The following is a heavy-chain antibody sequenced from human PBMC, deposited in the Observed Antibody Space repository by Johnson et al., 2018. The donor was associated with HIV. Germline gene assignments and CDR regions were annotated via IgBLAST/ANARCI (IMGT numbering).Heavy chain of an antibody. J-gene: IGHJ3*02. CDR3: ANWAYYYGSGYAFDI. Sequence: VQLVESGGDLVQPGGSLRLSCVASGFTFSSCAMSWVRQAPGKGLEWVSGISGSNASTYYADSVKGRFTISRDNSKNTLFLQMNSLRVEDTAIYYCANWAYYYGSGYAFDIWGQGTMVTVSS. CDR1: GFTFSSCA. V-gene: IGHV3-23*04. D-gene: IGHD3-10*01. CDR2: ISGSNAST.